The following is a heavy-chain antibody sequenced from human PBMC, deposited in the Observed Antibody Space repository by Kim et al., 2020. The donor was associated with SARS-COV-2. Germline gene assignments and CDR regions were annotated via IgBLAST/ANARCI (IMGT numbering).Heavy chain of an antibody. D-gene: IGHD2-15*01. CDR2: IWYDGSNK. V-gene: IGHV3-33*06. CDR3: AKGGGYCSGGSCHAPRYWFDP. J-gene: IGHJ5*02. Sequence: GGSLRLSCAASGFTFSSYAMHWVRQAPGKGLEWVAVIWYDGSNKYYADSVKGRFTISRDNSKNTLYLQMNSLRAEDTAVYYCAKGGGYCSGGSCHAPRYWFDPWGQGTLVTVSS. CDR1: GFTFSSYA.